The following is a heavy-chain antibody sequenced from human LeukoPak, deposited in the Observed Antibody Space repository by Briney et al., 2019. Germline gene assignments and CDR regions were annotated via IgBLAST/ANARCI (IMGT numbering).Heavy chain of an antibody. V-gene: IGHV4-38-2*02. J-gene: IGHJ4*02. CDR1: GYSIISGYY. CDR2: IYHSGST. Sequence: SETLSLTCAVSGYSIISGYYWGWIRQPPGKGLEWIGSIYHSGSTYYNPSLKSRVTISVDTSKNQFSLKLSSVTAADTAMYYSARESRNSWTVGYWGQGTLATVSS. D-gene: IGHD5-24*01. CDR3: ARESRNSWTVGY.